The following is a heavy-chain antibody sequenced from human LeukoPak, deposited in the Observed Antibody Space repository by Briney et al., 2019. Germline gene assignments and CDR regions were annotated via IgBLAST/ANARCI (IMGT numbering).Heavy chain of an antibody. Sequence: GGSLRLSCAASGFTFDDYAMHWVRQAPGKGLEWVSLISGDGGSTYYADSVKGRFTISRDNSKNSLYLQMNSLRTEDTALYYCAKDRTDTAMVPAYYGLDVWGQGTTVTVSS. D-gene: IGHD5-18*01. CDR2: ISGDGGST. J-gene: IGHJ6*02. CDR3: AKDRTDTAMVPAYYGLDV. V-gene: IGHV3-43*02. CDR1: GFTFDDYA.